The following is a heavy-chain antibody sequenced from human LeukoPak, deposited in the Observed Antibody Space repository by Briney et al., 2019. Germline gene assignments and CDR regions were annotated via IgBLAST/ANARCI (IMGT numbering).Heavy chain of an antibody. CDR3: ARISPDYYDSSGYFVDY. CDR2: IYYSGST. CDR1: GGSISSYY. Sequence: PSETLSLTCTVSGGSISSYYWSWIRQPPGKGLEWIGYIYYSGSTNYNPSLKSRVTISVDTSRNQFSLKLSSVTAADTAVYYCARISPDYYDSSGYFVDYWGQGTLVTVSS. D-gene: IGHD3-22*01. V-gene: IGHV4-59*01. J-gene: IGHJ4*02.